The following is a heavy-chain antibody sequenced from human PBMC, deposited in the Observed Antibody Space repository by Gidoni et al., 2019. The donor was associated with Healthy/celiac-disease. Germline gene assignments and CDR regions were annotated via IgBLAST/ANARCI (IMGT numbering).Heavy chain of an antibody. Sequence: EVQLVESGGGLVQPGGSLNLSCAASGFTFSGSAMHWVRQASGKGLEWVGRIRSKANSYATAYAASVKGRFTISRDDSKNTAYLQMNSLKTEDTAVYYCTRQDIVVGTEMDVWGQGTTVTVSS. CDR3: TRQDIVVGTEMDV. D-gene: IGHD2-15*01. V-gene: IGHV3-73*01. CDR1: GFTFSGSA. J-gene: IGHJ6*02. CDR2: IRSKANSYAT.